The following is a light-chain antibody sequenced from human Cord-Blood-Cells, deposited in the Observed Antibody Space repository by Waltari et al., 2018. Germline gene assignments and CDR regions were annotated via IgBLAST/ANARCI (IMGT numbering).Light chain of an antibody. V-gene: IGLV2-23*01. J-gene: IGLJ1*01. Sequence: QSALTQPPSVSGSPGQSITISCPGTRSDVGSYNLVSWYQQHPGKAPKLMIYEGSKRPSGVSNRFSGSKSGNTASLTISGLQAEDEADYYCCSYAGSSTYVFGTGTKVTVL. CDR3: CSYAGSSTYV. CDR1: RSDVGSYNL. CDR2: EGS.